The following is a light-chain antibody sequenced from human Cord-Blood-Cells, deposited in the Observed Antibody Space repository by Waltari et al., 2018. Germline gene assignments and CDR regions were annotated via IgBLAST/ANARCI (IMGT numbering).Light chain of an antibody. V-gene: IGLV2-23*01. CDR2: EGR. J-gene: IGLJ3*02. Sequence: QSALTQPASVSGSPGQSITISCTGTSSDVGSYNLVSWYQQHPGKAPKLMIYEGRKRPSGVSNRFSGSKSGNTASLTISGLQAEDEADYYCCSYAGSSTWVVGGGTKLTVL. CDR1: SSDVGSYNL. CDR3: CSYAGSSTWV.